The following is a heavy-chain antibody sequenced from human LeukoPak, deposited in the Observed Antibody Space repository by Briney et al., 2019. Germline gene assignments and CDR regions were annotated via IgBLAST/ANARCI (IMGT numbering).Heavy chain of an antibody. CDR2: MWYDGSNK. Sequence: PGGSLRLSCAASGFTFRSYGMHWVRQAPGKGLEWVAIMWYDGSNKYYTDSVKGRFTISRDNSKNTLYLQMNSLRVEDTAVYYCAREDTALVIAYWGQGTLVTVSS. V-gene: IGHV3-33*01. CDR1: GFTFRSYG. J-gene: IGHJ4*02. D-gene: IGHD5-18*01. CDR3: AREDTALVIAY.